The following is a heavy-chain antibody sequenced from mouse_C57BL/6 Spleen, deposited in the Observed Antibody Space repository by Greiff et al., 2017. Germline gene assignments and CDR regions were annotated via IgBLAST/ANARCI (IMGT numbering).Heavy chain of an antibody. D-gene: IGHD2-5*01. V-gene: IGHV1-54*01. Sequence: QVQLQQSGAELVRPGTSVKVSCKASGYAFTNYLIEWVKQRPGQGLEWIGVINPGSGGTNYNVKFKGKATLTADKSSSTAYMQLSSLTSEDSAVYFCARKGYSNLYAMDYWGQGTSVTVSS. J-gene: IGHJ4*01. CDR1: GYAFTNYL. CDR2: INPGSGGT. CDR3: ARKGYSNLYAMDY.